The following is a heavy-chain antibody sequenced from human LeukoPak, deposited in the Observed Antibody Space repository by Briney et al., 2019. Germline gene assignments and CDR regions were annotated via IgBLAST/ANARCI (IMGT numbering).Heavy chain of an antibody. Sequence: SETRSLTCTVSGGSISSYYWSWIRQPAGEGLEWIGRIYTSGSTNYTPSLKSRVTMSVDTSKNQFSLKLSSVTAADTAVYYCARSYYDYVWGSYPYFDYWGQGTLVTVSS. CDR2: IYTSGST. CDR1: GGSISSYY. CDR3: ARSYYDYVWGSYPYFDY. V-gene: IGHV4-4*07. J-gene: IGHJ4*02. D-gene: IGHD3-16*02.